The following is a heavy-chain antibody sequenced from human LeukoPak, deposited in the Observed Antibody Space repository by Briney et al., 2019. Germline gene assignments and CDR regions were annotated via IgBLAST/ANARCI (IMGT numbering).Heavy chain of an antibody. Sequence: ASVKVSCKASGYTFTGYYMHWVRQAPGQGLEWMGWINPNSGGTNYAQKFQGWVTMTRDTSISTAYMELSRLRSDDTAVYYCAREGYGDYAGWFDPWGQGTLVTVSS. CDR3: AREGYGDYAGWFDP. CDR2: INPNSGGT. CDR1: GYTFTGYY. V-gene: IGHV1-2*04. J-gene: IGHJ5*02. D-gene: IGHD4-17*01.